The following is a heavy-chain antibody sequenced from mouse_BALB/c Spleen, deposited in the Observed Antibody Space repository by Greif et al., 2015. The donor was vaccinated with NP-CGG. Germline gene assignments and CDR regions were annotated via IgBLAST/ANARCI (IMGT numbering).Heavy chain of an antibody. V-gene: IGHV1-14*01. CDR2: SNPYNDDT. D-gene: IGHD2-10*01. CDR3: ARPSYYYFDY. Sequence: VQLKQSGPELVKPGASVKLSRKTYGYTLTSYVMHWVKQKSGLGFEWIGYSNPYNDDTKYNEKFKGKATLTSDKSSSTAYMELSSLNSVDSAFYYCARPSYYYFDYWGQGTTHTVSS. CDR1: GYTLTSYV. J-gene: IGHJ2*01.